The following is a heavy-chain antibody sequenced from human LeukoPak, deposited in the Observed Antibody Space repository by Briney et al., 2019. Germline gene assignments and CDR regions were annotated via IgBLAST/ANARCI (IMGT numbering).Heavy chain of an antibody. Sequence: SETLSLTCTVSGGSISSYYWSWIRQPAGKGLEWIGRIYTSGGTNYNPSLKSRVTMSVDTSKNQFSLKLSSVTAADTAVYYCAGAYYYDSSGYYPPYWYLDLWGRGTLVTVSS. D-gene: IGHD3-22*01. CDR3: AGAYYYDSSGYYPPYWYLDL. J-gene: IGHJ2*01. CDR2: IYTSGGT. V-gene: IGHV4-4*07. CDR1: GGSISSYY.